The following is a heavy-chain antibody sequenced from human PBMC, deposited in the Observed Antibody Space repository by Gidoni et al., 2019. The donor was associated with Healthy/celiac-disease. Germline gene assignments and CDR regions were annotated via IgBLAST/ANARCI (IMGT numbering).Heavy chain of an antibody. Sequence: QVQLVQSGSEVKKPGASVKVSCKASGYTFTSYEMHWVRQAPGLGLEWMGIIKPSGGSTSDAKKFQGRVTMTRDTSKSTVYMELSSLRSEDTAVYYCARSREGDAFDIWGQGTMVTVSS. CDR3: ARSREGDAFDI. CDR1: GYTFTSYE. V-gene: IGHV1-46*01. J-gene: IGHJ3*02. CDR2: IKPSGGST.